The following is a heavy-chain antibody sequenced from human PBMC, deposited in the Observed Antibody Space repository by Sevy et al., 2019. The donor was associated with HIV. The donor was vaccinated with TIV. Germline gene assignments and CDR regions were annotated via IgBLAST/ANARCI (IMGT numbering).Heavy chain of an antibody. J-gene: IGHJ4*02. V-gene: IGHV3-7*03. CDR2: MNRNGSDK. CDR3: VRQGEMTTFY. Sequence: GGSLRLSCAASGFVLSAYAMSWVRQAPGKGLEWVANMNRNGSDKSYVDSVRRRFTISRDNDKKSLCLQMNSLRAEDTAVYFCVRQGEMTTFYWGQGTLVTVSS. CDR1: GFVLSAYA. D-gene: IGHD4-4*01.